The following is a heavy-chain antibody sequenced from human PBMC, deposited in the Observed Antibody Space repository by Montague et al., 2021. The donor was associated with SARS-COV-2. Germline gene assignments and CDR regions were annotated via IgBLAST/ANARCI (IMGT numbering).Heavy chain of an antibody. Sequence: SETLSLTCSVSGDSITNHYWSWIRQPAGKGLEWIGRMHFTGKTNFSPFFSSRLTMSADTSKNQFSLKLTSVTAAGTAIYFCARDRFDFGAGRQGTIDFWGQGTLVTVSS. D-gene: IGHD3-10*01. CDR2: MHFTGKT. CDR1: GDSITNHY. J-gene: IGHJ4*02. V-gene: IGHV4-4*07. CDR3: ARDRFDFGAGRQGTIDF.